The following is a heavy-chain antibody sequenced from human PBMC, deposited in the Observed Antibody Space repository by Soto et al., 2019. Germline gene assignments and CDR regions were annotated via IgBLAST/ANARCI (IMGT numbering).Heavy chain of an antibody. V-gene: IGHV4-39*01. J-gene: IGHJ4*02. CDR3: ASYDIPTVYFPQYSFDY. CDR1: GASISSSTYY. CDR2: VYYSGST. D-gene: IGHD3-9*01. Sequence: PSETLSLTCTVSGASISSSTYYWGWIRQSPGKVLEWIGSVYYSGSTYYNPSLKSRVIMSIDTSKNQFFLKLSSVTAADTAVYYCASYDIPTVYFPQYSFDYWGQGTLVTVSS.